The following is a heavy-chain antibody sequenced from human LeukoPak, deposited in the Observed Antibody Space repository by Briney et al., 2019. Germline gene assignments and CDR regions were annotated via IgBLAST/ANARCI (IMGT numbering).Heavy chain of an antibody. J-gene: IGHJ4*02. CDR3: AACSGGSCYVDY. V-gene: IGHV1-69*02. D-gene: IGHD2-15*01. CDR1: GGTFSSYT. Sequence: SVKVSCKASGGTFSSYTISWVRQAPGQGLEWMGRIIPILGIANYAQKFQGRVTITTDESTSTAYMELSSLRSEDTAVYYCAACSGGSCYVDYWGQGTLVTVSS. CDR2: IIPILGIA.